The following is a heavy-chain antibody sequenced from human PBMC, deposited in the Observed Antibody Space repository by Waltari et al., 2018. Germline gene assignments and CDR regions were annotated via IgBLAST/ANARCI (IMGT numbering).Heavy chain of an antibody. V-gene: IGHV3-49*04. J-gene: IGHJ3*02. CDR3: TRTYYYDSSGYYDAFDI. CDR1: GFTFGDYA. CDR2: IRSKAYGGTT. Sequence: EVQLVESGGGLVQPGRSLRLSCTASGFTFGDYAMRLVRQAPGQGLAWVGFIRSKAYGGTTEYAASVKGRFTISRDDSKSIAYLQMNSLKTEDTAVYYCTRTYYYDSSGYYDAFDIWGQGTMVTVSS. D-gene: IGHD3-22*01.